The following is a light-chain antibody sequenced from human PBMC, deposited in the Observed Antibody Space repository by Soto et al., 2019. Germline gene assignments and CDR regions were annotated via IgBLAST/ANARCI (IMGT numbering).Light chain of an antibody. J-gene: IGKJ3*01. CDR2: DVS. CDR1: QSLLHSDGKTY. CDR3: MQSIQLPLT. V-gene: IGKV2D-29*01. Sequence: DIVMTQTPLSLSVTPGQPASISCNSSQSLLHSDGKTYLYRYLQKPGQPPQLLIYDVSNRFSGVPERCSGSWSWTDFTLKISLVDAEDGGVYYCMQSIQLPLTFGPGTKVDIK.